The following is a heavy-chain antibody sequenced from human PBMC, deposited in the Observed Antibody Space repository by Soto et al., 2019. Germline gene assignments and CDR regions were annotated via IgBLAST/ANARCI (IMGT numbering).Heavy chain of an antibody. V-gene: IGHV1-69*13. CDR2: IIPIFGTA. D-gene: IGHD2-21*02. Sequence: RASVKVSCKASGGTFSSYAISWVRQAPGQGLEWMGGIIPIFGTANYAQKFQGRVTITADESTSTAYMELSSLRSEDTAVHYCARGAYSGGDSSPGYYYYGMDVWGQGTTVTVSS. CDR1: GGTFSSYA. CDR3: ARGAYSGGDSSPGYYYYGMDV. J-gene: IGHJ6*02.